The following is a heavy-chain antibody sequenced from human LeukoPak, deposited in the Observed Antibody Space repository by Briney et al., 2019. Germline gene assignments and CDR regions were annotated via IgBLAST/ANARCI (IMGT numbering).Heavy chain of an antibody. J-gene: IGHJ4*02. CDR2: ISGGSGGNT. V-gene: IGHV3-23*01. CDR1: GFTFSSYA. Sequence: GESLRLSCAASGFTFSSYAMSWVRQAPGKGLEWVSAISGGSGGNTYYADSVKGRFTNSRDNSKNTVYLQMNSLRAEDTAVYYCAKDSPAVVVPAYWGQGTLVTVSS. D-gene: IGHD2-2*01. CDR3: AKDSPAVVVPAY.